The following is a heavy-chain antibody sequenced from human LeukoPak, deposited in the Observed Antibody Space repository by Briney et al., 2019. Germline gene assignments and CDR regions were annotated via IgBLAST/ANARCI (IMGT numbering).Heavy chain of an antibody. J-gene: IGHJ4*02. Sequence: GGSLRLSCAASGFTLSTASMNWVRQAPGKGLEWISYIDRSSNTIYYADSVKGRFTISRDSAKNSLYLQMNSLRAEDTAVYFCADNLSRWGQGTLVTVSS. CDR3: ADNLSR. CDR2: IDRSSNTI. D-gene: IGHD1-1*01. V-gene: IGHV3-48*04. CDR1: GFTLSTAS.